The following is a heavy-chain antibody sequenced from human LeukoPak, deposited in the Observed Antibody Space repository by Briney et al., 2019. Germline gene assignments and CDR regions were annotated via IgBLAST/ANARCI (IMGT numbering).Heavy chain of an antibody. V-gene: IGHV4-39*07. J-gene: IGHJ6*03. Sequence: SETLSLTCTVSGGSLCSSSYYWGWIRQPPGKGLECIGSIYYSGSTYYNPSLRSRVTISVDTSKNQFSLKLSSVTAADTAVYHCAREASDLDPPPRSYYYYYMDVWGKGTTVTVSS. CDR2: IYYSGST. D-gene: IGHD3-3*01. CDR1: GGSLCSSSYY. CDR3: AREASDLDPPPRSYYYYYMDV.